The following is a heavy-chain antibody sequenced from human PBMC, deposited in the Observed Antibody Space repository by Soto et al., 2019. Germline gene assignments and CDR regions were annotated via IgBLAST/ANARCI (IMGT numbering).Heavy chain of an antibody. V-gene: IGHV1-69*01. CDR2: IIPIFGTT. D-gene: IGHD3-10*01. J-gene: IGHJ4*02. Sequence: QVQLVQSGAEVKEPGSSVKVSCKASGDTSSNYATTWVRQAPGQGLEWMGAIIPIFGTTNYAQKFQGRVTITADEATSTAYMELSSLRSDDTAVYYCARVFPDEWVDPGAVRGYFDPWGQGTLVTVSS. CDR3: ARVFPDEWVDPGAVRGYFDP. CDR1: GDTSSNYA.